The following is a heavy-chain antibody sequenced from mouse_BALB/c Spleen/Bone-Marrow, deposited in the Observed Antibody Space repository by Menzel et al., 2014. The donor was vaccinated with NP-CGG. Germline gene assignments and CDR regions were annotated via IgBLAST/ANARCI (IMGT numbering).Heavy chain of an antibody. CDR1: GYSITSDYA. Sequence: EVKLVESGPGLVKPSQSLSLTCTVTGYSITSDYAWNWIRQFPRNKLEWMVYITYSGTTCYNPSLKSRISITRDTSKNQFFLQLNSVTTEDTATYYCARGNGNYAMDYWGRGTSVTVSS. CDR2: ITYSGTT. J-gene: IGHJ4*01. V-gene: IGHV3-2*02. CDR3: ARGNGNYAMDY. D-gene: IGHD2-1*01.